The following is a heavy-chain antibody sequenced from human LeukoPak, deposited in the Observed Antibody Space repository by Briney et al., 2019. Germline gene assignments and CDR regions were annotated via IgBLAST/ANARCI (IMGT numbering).Heavy chain of an antibody. CDR1: GFTFSDHY. Sequence: PGGSLRLSCAASGFTFSDHYMSWFRLSPGKGLEWLSYITSSGTTTDYADSVKGRFTISRDNAKKSMYLQMNSLRPEDTAVYYCARDPDYGDPEWGQGTLVTVSS. J-gene: IGHJ4*02. V-gene: IGHV3-11*01. D-gene: IGHD4-17*01. CDR3: ARDPDYGDPE. CDR2: ITSSGTTT.